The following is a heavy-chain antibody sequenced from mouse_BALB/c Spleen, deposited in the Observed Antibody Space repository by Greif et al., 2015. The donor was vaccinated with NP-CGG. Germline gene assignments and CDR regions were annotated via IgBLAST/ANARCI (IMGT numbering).Heavy chain of an antibody. CDR3: ARDFTTVVATYYYAMDY. D-gene: IGHD1-1*01. CDR1: GFSLTSYG. Sequence: QVQLQQSGPGLVAPSQSLSITCTVSGFSLTSYGVHWVRQPPGKGLEWLGVIWAGGSTNYNSALMSRLSISKDNSKSXVFLKMNSLQTDDTAMYYCARDFTTVVATYYYAMDYWGQGTSVTVSS. V-gene: IGHV2-9*02. CDR2: IWAGGST. J-gene: IGHJ4*01.